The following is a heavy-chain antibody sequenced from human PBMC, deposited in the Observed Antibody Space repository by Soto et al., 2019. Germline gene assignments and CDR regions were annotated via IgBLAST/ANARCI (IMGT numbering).Heavy chain of an antibody. Sequence: GGSPRLSCAASGFTFSSYSMNWVRQAPGKGLEWVSYISSSSSTIYYADSVKGRFTISRDNAKNSLYLQMNSLRAEDTAVYYCARVTGYYNFDYWGQGTLVTLSS. J-gene: IGHJ4*02. CDR2: ISSSSSTI. D-gene: IGHD3-9*01. V-gene: IGHV3-48*01. CDR3: ARVTGYYNFDY. CDR1: GFTFSSYS.